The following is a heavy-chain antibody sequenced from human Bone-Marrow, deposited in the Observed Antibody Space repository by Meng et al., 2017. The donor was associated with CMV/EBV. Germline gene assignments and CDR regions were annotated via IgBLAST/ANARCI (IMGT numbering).Heavy chain of an antibody. CDR3: STYSGYNLD. J-gene: IGHJ4*02. CDR2: IKSKDEGGPI. CDR1: GFTFDNYG. Sequence: GGSLRLSCAASGFTFDNYGMHWVRQTPGQGLEWVGRIKSKDEGGPIEYAAPVKGRFTISRDDSESTLYLQMNSLKTEDTAVYYCSTYSGYNLDWGQGTLVTVPS. D-gene: IGHD5-12*01. V-gene: IGHV3-15*01.